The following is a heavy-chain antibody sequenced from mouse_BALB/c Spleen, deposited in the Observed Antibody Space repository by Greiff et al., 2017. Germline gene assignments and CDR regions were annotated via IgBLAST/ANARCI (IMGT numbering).Heavy chain of an antibody. Sequence: EVKLQESGGGLVKPGGSLKLSCAASGFTFSSYTMSWVRQTPEKRLEWVATISSGGSYTYYPDSVKGRFTISRDNAKNTLYLQMSSLKSEDTAMYYCTRGDDGYYDGFDYWGQGTTLTVSS. J-gene: IGHJ2*01. CDR1: GFTFSSYT. D-gene: IGHD2-3*01. CDR2: ISSGGSYT. V-gene: IGHV5-6-4*01. CDR3: TRGDDGYYDGFDY.